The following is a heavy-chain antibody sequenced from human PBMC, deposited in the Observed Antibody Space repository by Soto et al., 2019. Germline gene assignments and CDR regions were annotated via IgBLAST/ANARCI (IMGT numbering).Heavy chain of an antibody. D-gene: IGHD5-12*01. CDR1: GGSISSSSYY. CDR2: IYYSGST. Sequence: QLQLQESGPGLVKPSETLSLTCTVSGGSISSSSYYWGWIRQPPGKGLEWIGSIYYSGSTYYNPSLKSRFTISVDPSKNQFSLKLSSVTAADPAVYYCASKGYNFPSRSNWGQGTLVTVSS. CDR3: ASKGYNFPSRSN. V-gene: IGHV4-39*01. J-gene: IGHJ4*02.